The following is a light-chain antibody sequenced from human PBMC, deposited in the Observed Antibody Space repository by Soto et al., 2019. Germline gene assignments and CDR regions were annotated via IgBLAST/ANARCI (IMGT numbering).Light chain of an antibody. CDR3: CSYAGATAV. V-gene: IGLV2-11*01. CDR2: DVS. CDR1: SSDVGGYNY. Sequence: QSALTQPRSVSGSPGQSVTISCTGTSSDVGGYNYVSWYQQHPGKAPKLMIYDVSKRPSGVPDRFSGSKSGNTASLTISGLQAEDEADYYCCSYAGATAVFGGRTKLTVL. J-gene: IGLJ2*01.